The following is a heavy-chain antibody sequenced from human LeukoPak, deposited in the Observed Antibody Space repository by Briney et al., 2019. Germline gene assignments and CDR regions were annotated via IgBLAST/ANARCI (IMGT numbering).Heavy chain of an antibody. CDR3: ARDWVVGATFESQGPVDY. D-gene: IGHD1-26*01. CDR1: GFTFSDYY. CDR2: ISSSGSTI. Sequence: GGSLRLSCAASGFTFSDYYMSWIRQAPGKGLEWVSYISSSGSTIYYADSVKGRFTISRDNAKNSLYLHMNSLRAEDTAVYYCARDWVVGATFESQGPVDYWGQGTLVTVSS. J-gene: IGHJ4*02. V-gene: IGHV3-11*04.